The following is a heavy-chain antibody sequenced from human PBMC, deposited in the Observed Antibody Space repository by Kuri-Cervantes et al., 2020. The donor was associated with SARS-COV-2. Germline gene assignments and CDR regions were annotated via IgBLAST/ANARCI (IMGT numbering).Heavy chain of an antibody. CDR2: ISSSSYI. CDR3: ARDSPNAFDI. J-gene: IGHJ3*02. CDR1: GFTFSSYS. V-gene: IGHV3-21*01. Sequence: GESLKISCAASGFTFSSYSMNWVRQAPGKGLEWVSSISSSSYIYYADSVKGRFTISRDNAKNSLYLQMNSLRAEDTAVYYCARDSPNAFDIWGQGTMVTVSS.